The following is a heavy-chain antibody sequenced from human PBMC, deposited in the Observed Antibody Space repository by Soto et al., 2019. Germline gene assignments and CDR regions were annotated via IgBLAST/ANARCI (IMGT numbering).Heavy chain of an antibody. J-gene: IGHJ4*02. CDR1: GISVSSGSFY. V-gene: IGHV4-61*01. CDR2: GSYSGTT. D-gene: IGHD4-17*01. CDR3: ARGATVTQYDY. Sequence: SETLSLTCTVSGISVSSGSFYWAWIRQPPGKGLEWIGFGSYSGTTNYKPSLKSRVTISVDTSRSQISLKVSSLTAADTAVYYCARGATVTQYDYWGQGTLVTVSS.